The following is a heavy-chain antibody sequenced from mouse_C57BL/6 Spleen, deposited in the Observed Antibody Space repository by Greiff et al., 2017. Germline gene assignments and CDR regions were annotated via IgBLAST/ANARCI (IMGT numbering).Heavy chain of an antibody. J-gene: IGHJ2*01. V-gene: IGHV1-74*01. D-gene: IGHD1-1*01. CDR3: ASITTVVADYSDY. CDR1: GYTFTSYW. CDR2: IHPSDSDT. Sequence: QVQLQQPGAELVKPGASVKVSCKASGYTFTSYWMHWVKQRPGKGLEWIGRIHPSDSDTNYNQKFKGKATLTVDKSSSTAYMQLSSLTSEDSAVYYCASITTVVADYSDYWGQGTTLTVSS.